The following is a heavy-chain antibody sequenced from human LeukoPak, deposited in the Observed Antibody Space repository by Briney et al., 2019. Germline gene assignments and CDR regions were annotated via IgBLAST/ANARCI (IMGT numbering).Heavy chain of an antibody. CDR1: GGSISSYY. CDR3: ARQGYCSSTSCPPPGDFDY. D-gene: IGHD2-2*01. J-gene: IGHJ4*02. CDR2: IYYSGST. V-gene: IGHV4-59*08. Sequence: SETLSLTCTVSGGSISSYYWSWIRQPPGKGLEWIGYIYYSGSTNYNPSLKSRVTISVDTSKNQFSLKLSSVTAADTAVYYCARQGYCSSTSCPPPGDFDYWGQGTLVTVSS.